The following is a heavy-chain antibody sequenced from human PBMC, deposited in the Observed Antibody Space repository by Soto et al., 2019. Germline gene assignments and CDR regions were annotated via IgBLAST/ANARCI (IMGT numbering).Heavy chain of an antibody. CDR1: GFTFSSYS. J-gene: IGHJ4*02. CDR3: AYGSGSPFDY. Sequence: EVQLVESGGGLVQPGGALRLSCAASGFTFSSYSMNWVRQAPGKGLEWVSYISSSSSTIYYADSVKGRFTISRDNAKKSLYLQMNSLRAEDTAVYYCAYGSGSPFDYWGQGTLVTVSS. V-gene: IGHV3-48*01. D-gene: IGHD3-10*01. CDR2: ISSSSSTI.